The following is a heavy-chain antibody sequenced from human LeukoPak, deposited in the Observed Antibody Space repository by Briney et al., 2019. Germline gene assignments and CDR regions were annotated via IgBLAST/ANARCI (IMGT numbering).Heavy chain of an antibody. Sequence: PGGSLRLSCVASGFTFSTYSMNWVRQAPGNGLEWVSSISSSSRHRYYADSVKGRFTISRDDAKNSVYLQMNSLRAEETAVYYCVRDFNTVTTAYLQHWGQGTLVTVSS. CDR3: VRDFNTVTTAYLQH. CDR2: ISSSSRHR. V-gene: IGHV3-21*01. D-gene: IGHD4-17*01. CDR1: GFTFSTYS. J-gene: IGHJ1*01.